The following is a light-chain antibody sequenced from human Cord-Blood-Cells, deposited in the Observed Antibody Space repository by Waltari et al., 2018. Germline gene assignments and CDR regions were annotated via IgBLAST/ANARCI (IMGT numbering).Light chain of an antibody. Sequence: EIVMTQSPATLSVSPGERATLSCRASQSVSSNLAWYQQKHGPAPRLLCYGASTRATGIPARFSVSGSGTEFTLTISSLQSEDFAVYYCQQYNNWPPWTFGQGTKVEIK. V-gene: IGKV3-15*01. J-gene: IGKJ1*01. CDR2: GAS. CDR3: QQYNNWPPWT. CDR1: QSVSSN.